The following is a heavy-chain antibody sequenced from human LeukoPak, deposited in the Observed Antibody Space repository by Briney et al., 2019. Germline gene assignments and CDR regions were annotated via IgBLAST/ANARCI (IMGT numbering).Heavy chain of an antibody. V-gene: IGHV4-39*07. CDR2: IYYSGST. Sequence: SETLSLTCTVSGGSISSSSYYWGWIHQPPGKGLEWIGSIYYSGSTYYNPSLKSRVTISVDTSKNQFSLKLSSVTAADTAVYYCAKSRGSGNYFDSWGQGALVTVSS. CDR1: GGSISSSSYY. CDR3: AKSRGSGNYFDS. D-gene: IGHD3-10*01. J-gene: IGHJ4*02.